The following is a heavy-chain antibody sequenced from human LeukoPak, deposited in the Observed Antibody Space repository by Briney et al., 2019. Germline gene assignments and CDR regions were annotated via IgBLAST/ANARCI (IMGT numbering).Heavy chain of an antibody. CDR1: GFTFDDYS. D-gene: IGHD3-3*01. Sequence: GGSLRLSCAASGFTFDDYSMHWVRQALGKGLEWVSLISWNGGATFYADSVKGRFTISRDNSKNSLFLQMNSLRIEDTALYYCAKGPRAYYDFWSGSLFDYRGQGTLVTVSS. CDR2: ISWNGGAT. V-gene: IGHV3-43*01. J-gene: IGHJ4*02. CDR3: AKGPRAYYDFWSGSLFDY.